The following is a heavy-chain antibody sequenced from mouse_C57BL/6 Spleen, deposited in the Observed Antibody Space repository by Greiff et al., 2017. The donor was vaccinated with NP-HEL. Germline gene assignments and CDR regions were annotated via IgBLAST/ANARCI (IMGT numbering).Heavy chain of an antibody. CDR1: GYTFTSYW. D-gene: IGHD1-1*01. CDR3: ARWGGSSYYFDY. Sequence: VQLQQSGAELVKPGASVKLSCKASGYTFTSYWMQWVKQRPGQGLEWIGEIDPSDSYTNYNQKFKGKATLTVDTSSSTAYMQLSSLTSEDSAVYYCARWGGSSYYFDYWGQGTTLTVSS. CDR2: IDPSDSYT. J-gene: IGHJ2*01. V-gene: IGHV1-50*01.